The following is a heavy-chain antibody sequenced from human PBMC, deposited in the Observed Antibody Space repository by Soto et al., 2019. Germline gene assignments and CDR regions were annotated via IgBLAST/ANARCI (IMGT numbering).Heavy chain of an antibody. V-gene: IGHV3-30*03. J-gene: IGHJ6*02. CDR1: GFTFSSYG. CDR3: ARSGSSSPYGMDV. Sequence: QVQLVESGGGVVQPGRSLRLSCAVSGFTFSSYGMHWVRQAPGKGLEWVAVISYDGSNKYYADSVKGRFTISRDNSKNTLYLQMNTLRAEDTAVYYCARSGSSSPYGMDVWGHGAKVTVSS. CDR2: ISYDGSNK. D-gene: IGHD6-6*01.